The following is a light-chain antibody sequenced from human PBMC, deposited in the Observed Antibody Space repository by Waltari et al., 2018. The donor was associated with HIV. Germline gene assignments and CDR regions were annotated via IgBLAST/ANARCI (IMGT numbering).Light chain of an antibody. V-gene: IGKV1-27*01. CDR3: QNYDSAPVA. J-gene: IGKJ5*01. Sequence: LSASVGDRVTITCRASRDIRNDLAWYQQKAGEAPKLLIYAASTLRSGVPSRFRGSGSGTDFTLTIDGLQPEDVASYYCQNYDSAPVAFGQGTRLEI. CDR2: AAS. CDR1: RDIRND.